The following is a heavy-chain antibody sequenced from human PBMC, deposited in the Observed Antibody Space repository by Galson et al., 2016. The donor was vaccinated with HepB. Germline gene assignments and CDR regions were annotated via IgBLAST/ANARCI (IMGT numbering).Heavy chain of an antibody. Sequence: SLRLSCAGSGFTFSKYWMHWVRQAPGKGLVWVSRIHPDRSSTSYADSVQGRFTMSRDNAKNTVYLQMNSLRAEDTAVYYCARDRRGSGWYIDYWGQGTLVTVSS. CDR2: IHPDRSST. CDR1: GFTFSKYW. J-gene: IGHJ4*02. CDR3: ARDRRGSGWYIDY. V-gene: IGHV3-74*01. D-gene: IGHD6-19*01.